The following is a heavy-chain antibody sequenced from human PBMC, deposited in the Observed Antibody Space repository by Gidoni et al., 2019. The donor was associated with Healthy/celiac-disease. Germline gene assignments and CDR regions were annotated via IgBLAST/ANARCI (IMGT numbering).Heavy chain of an antibody. D-gene: IGHD3-22*01. V-gene: IGHV3-23*01. CDR2: ISGSGGST. J-gene: IGHJ2*01. CDR1: GFTFSICA. Sequence: EVQLLESGGGLVQPGGSLRLSCAASGFTFSICAMRWVRQAPGKGLEWVSAISGSGGSTYYADSVKGRFTISRDNSKNTLYLQMNSLRAEDTAVYYCAKASTERSGYYSPDWYFDLWGRGTLVTVSS. CDR3: AKASTERSGYYSPDWYFDL.